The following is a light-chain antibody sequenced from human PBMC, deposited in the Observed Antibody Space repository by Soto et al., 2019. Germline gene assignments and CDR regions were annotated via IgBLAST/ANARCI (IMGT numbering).Light chain of an antibody. J-gene: IGKJ1*01. CDR2: GAS. CDR3: QQYGSSGT. V-gene: IGKV3-20*01. Sequence: EIVLTQSPGTLSLSPGERATLSCRASQSASNNYLAWYQQKPGQAPRLPIYGASNRATGIPDRFSGSGSGTDFTLTISRLEPEDFAVYYCQQYGSSGTLGQGTKVDIK. CDR1: QSASNNY.